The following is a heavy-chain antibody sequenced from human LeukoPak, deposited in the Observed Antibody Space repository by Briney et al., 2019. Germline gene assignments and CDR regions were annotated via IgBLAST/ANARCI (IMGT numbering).Heavy chain of an antibody. V-gene: IGHV3-21*06. Sequence: GGSLRLSCEASGFTFNTYSMNWARQAPGKGLEWVSSIDSSGGYMFYADSVKGRFIISRDNAKDPLYLQMNSLRVEDTAVYYCLRGDRRDYWGQGTLVTVSS. CDR3: LRGDRRDY. CDR1: GFTFNTYS. J-gene: IGHJ4*02. CDR2: IDSSGGYM.